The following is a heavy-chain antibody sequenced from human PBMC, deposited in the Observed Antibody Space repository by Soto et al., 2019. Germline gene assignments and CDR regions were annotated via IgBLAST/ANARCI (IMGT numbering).Heavy chain of an antibody. CDR2: INSDGSST. Sequence: EVQLVESGGGLVQPGGSLRLSCAASGLTFSSYWMHWVRQAPGKGLVWVSRINSDGSSTSYADSVKGRFTISRDNAKNTLYLQMNRLRDEDTAVYYCALSHTVTTDYWGQGTLVTVSS. CDR1: GLTFSSYW. J-gene: IGHJ4*02. CDR3: ALSHTVTTDY. D-gene: IGHD4-17*01. V-gene: IGHV3-74*01.